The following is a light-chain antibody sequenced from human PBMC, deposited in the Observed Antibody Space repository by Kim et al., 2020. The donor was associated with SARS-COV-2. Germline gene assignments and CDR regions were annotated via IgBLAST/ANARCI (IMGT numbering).Light chain of an antibody. V-gene: IGLV2-8*01. J-gene: IGLJ2*01. Sequence: QSTLTQPPSASGSPGQSVTISCTGTSSDVGGYNYVSLYQQQPGKAPKLMIYEVSKRPSVVPDRFSGSKSGNTASLTVSGLQAEDEAVYYCSSYSGSTVVFGGGTQLTVL. CDR1: SSDVGGYNY. CDR3: SSYSGSTVV. CDR2: EVS.